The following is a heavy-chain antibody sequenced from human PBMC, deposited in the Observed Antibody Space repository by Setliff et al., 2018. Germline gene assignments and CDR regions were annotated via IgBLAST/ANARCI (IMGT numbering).Heavy chain of an antibody. J-gene: IGHJ4*02. CDR2: ISGSGDTT. CDR1: GFTVSSNY. D-gene: IGHD3-9*01. Sequence: PGGSLRLSCAASGFTVSSNYMSWVRQAPGKGLEWVSAISGSGDTTYYADSVKGRFTISRDNSKNTLYLQVYSLRAEDTAVYYCAKQDKTFDWYGFDYWGQGTLVTVSS. CDR3: AKQDKTFDWYGFDY. V-gene: IGHV3-23*01.